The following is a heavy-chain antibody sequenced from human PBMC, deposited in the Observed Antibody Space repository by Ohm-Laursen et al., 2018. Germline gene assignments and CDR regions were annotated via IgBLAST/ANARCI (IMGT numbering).Heavy chain of an antibody. D-gene: IGHD2-2*01. CDR1: GFTFTSSA. CDR3: AAGYCSSTSCRTLNGMDV. Sequence: ASVKVSCNASGFTFTSSAVQWVRQARGQRLERIGWIVVGSGNTNYAQKFQERVTITRDMSKSTAYMELSSLRSEDTAVYYCAAGYCSSTSCRTLNGMDVWGQGTTVTVSS. CDR2: IVVGSGNT. V-gene: IGHV1-58*01. J-gene: IGHJ6*02.